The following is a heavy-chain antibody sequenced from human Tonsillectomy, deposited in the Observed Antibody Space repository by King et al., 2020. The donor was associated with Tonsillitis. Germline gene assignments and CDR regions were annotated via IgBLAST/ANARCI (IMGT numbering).Heavy chain of an antibody. CDR1: GFTFSSYA. CDR2: ISGSGGST. CDR3: AKPPPGSGYGDGFYFDL. V-gene: IGHV3-23*04. D-gene: IGHD5-12*01. J-gene: IGHJ2*01. Sequence: VQLVESGGGLVQPGGSLRLSCAASGFTFSSYAMSWVRQAPGKGLEWVSAISGSGGSTYYADSVKGRFTISRDNSKNTLYLQMNSLRAEDTAVYYCAKPPPGSGYGDGFYFDLWGRGTLVTVSS.